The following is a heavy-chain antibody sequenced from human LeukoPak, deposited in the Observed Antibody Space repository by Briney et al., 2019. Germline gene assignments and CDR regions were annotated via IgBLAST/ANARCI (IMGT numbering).Heavy chain of an antibody. D-gene: IGHD5-24*01. CDR3: ARASDPWLQLT. V-gene: IGHV3-7*03. CDR2: IKQDGSEK. Sequence: GGSLRLSCAASGFTFSNYWMIWVRQAPGKGLEWVGDIKQDGSEKRYADSVRGRFSISRDNAQTSLYLQMNSLRAEDTAVYCCARASDPWLQLTWGQGTLVTVSS. CDR1: GFTFSNYW. J-gene: IGHJ5*02.